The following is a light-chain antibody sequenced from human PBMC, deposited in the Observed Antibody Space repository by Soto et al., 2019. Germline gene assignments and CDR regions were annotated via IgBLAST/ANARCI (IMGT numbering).Light chain of an antibody. CDR3: HVFHSDSDHYV. V-gene: IGLV3-21*02. Sequence: SYELTQPPSVSVAPGQTARIICGGNNIGSEPVHCYQEEQGQTPGLVVDDDADRPSGIPEVFTGSNSGNKATLTIRRVEAGDEAAYYCHVFHSDSDHYVFGAGSKVTVL. CDR2: DDA. J-gene: IGLJ1*01. CDR1: NIGSEP.